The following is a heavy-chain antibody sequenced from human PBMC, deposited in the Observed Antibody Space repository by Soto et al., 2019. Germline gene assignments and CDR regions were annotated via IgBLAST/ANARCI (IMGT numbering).Heavy chain of an antibody. J-gene: IGHJ4*02. Sequence: QVPLVQSGAEVKKPGASVKVSCKASGYTFTSYAMHWVRQAPGQRLEWMGWINAGNGNTKYSQKFQGRVTITRDTSASTAYMELSSLRSEDTAVYYCARVRITMIVVVPFDYWGQGTLVTVSS. CDR2: INAGNGNT. CDR3: ARVRITMIVVVPFDY. V-gene: IGHV1-3*01. D-gene: IGHD3-22*01. CDR1: GYTFTSYA.